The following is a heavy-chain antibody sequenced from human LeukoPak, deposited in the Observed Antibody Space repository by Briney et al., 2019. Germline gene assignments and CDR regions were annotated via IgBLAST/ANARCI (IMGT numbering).Heavy chain of an antibody. J-gene: IGHJ4*02. Sequence: ASVKVSCKAPGYSFTGYYIHWVRQAPGQGLEWMGWISAYNGNTNYAQKLQGRVTMTTDTSTSTAYMELRSLRSDDTAVYYCARVRGYYDSSGPRDYWGQGTLVTVSS. CDR2: ISAYNGNT. D-gene: IGHD3-22*01. V-gene: IGHV1-18*04. CDR1: GYSFTGYY. CDR3: ARVRGYYDSSGPRDY.